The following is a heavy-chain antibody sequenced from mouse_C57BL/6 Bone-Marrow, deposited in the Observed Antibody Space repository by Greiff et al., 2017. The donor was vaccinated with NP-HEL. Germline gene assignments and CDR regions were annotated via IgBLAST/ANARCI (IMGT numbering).Heavy chain of an antibody. J-gene: IGHJ2*01. CDR3: ARERVITTVVAPFDY. V-gene: IGHV1-81*01. CDR1: GYTFTSYG. Sequence: VQLQQSGAELARPGASVKLSCKASGYTFTSYGISWVKQRTGQGLEWIGEIYPRSGNTYYNEKFKGKATLTADKSSSTAYMELRSLTSEDSAVYFCARERVITTVVAPFDYWGQGTTLTVSS. CDR2: IYPRSGNT. D-gene: IGHD1-1*01.